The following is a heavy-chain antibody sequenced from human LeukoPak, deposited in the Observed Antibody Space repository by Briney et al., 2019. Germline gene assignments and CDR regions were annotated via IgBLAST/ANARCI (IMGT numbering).Heavy chain of an antibody. J-gene: IGHJ3*02. CDR2: IYYSGST. D-gene: IGHD3-3*01. Sequence: SETLSLTCTVSGVSISSYYWSWIRQPPGKGLEWIGYIYYSGSTNYNPSLKSRVTISVDTSKNQFSLKLSSVTAADTAVYYCARVGRGTYYDFWSGYSKNAFDIWGQGTMVTVSS. V-gene: IGHV4-59*01. CDR3: ARVGRGTYYDFWSGYSKNAFDI. CDR1: GVSISSYY.